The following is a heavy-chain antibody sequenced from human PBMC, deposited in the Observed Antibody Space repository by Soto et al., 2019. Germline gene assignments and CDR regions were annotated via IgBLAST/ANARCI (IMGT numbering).Heavy chain of an antibody. V-gene: IGHV1-8*02. J-gene: IGHJ4*02. D-gene: IGHD1-1*01. Sequence: RASVKVSCKASGGTFSSNAISWVRQAPGQGLEWMGWMNPNTGNSGYAQKFQGRVTMTSDTSISTAHMELSSLRSEDTAVYYCARRAETNGWNGFGADKYYFDFWGQGTLVTVSS. CDR1: GGTFSSNA. CDR2: MNPNTGNS. CDR3: ARRAETNGWNGFGADKYYFDF.